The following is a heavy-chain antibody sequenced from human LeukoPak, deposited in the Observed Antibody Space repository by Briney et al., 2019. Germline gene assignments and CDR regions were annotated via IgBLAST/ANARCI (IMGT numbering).Heavy chain of an antibody. Sequence: QPGGSLRLSCAASGFTFSSYEMNWVRQTPGKGLEWVSYISSSSSTIYYADSVKGRFTISRDNAKNSLYLQMNSLRAEDTAVYYCARDKYGDYVGYNWFDPWGQGTLVTVSS. D-gene: IGHD4-17*01. V-gene: IGHV3-48*01. CDR3: ARDKYGDYVGYNWFDP. CDR1: GFTFSSYE. J-gene: IGHJ5*02. CDR2: ISSSSSTI.